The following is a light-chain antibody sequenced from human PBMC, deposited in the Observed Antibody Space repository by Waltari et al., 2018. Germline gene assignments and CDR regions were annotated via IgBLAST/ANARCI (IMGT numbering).Light chain of an antibody. V-gene: IGKV3-20*01. CDR3: QNHERLPAT. CDR1: QSIGTY. Sequence: EIVLTQSPGTLSLSPGERATLSCRAIQSIGTYLAWYQQKPGQAPRLLMYHASSRATGIPDRFSGSGSGTDFSLTISRLEPEDFAVYYCQNHERLPATFGQGTKVEIK. J-gene: IGKJ1*01. CDR2: HAS.